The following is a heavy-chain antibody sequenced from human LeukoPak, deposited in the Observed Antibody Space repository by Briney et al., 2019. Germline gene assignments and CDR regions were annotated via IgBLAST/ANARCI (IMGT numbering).Heavy chain of an antibody. CDR3: ARDPGYGDTGYDY. V-gene: IGHV3-7*01. CDR1: GFTFSSYW. J-gene: IGHJ4*02. D-gene: IGHD4-17*01. Sequence: GGSLRLSCAASGFTFSSYWMSWVRQAPGKGLEWVANIKQDGSEKYYVDSVKGRFTISRDNAKNSLYLQMNSLRAEDTAVYYCARDPGYGDTGYDYWGQGTLVTVSS. CDR2: IKQDGSEK.